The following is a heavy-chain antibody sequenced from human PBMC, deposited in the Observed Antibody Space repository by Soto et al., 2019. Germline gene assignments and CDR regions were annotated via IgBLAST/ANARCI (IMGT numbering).Heavy chain of an antibody. V-gene: IGHV4-31*03. J-gene: IGHJ6*02. CDR2: FYYSGST. Sequence: PSETLSLTCTVSGGSISSGGYYWSWIRQHPGKGLEWIGYFYYSGSTYYNPSLKSRVTISVDTSKNQFSLKLSSVTAADTAVYYCARDLLGFGELVRFYYYYGMDVWGQGTTVTVSS. CDR1: GGSISSGGYY. CDR3: ARDLLGFGELVRFYYYYGMDV. D-gene: IGHD3-10*01.